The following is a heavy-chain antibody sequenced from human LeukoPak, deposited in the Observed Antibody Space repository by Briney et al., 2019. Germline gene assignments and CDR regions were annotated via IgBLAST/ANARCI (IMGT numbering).Heavy chain of an antibody. CDR3: AKYDFWSGLDS. D-gene: IGHD3-3*01. CDR1: GDSINSDY. V-gene: IGHV4-59*01. J-gene: IGHJ4*02. CDR2: IYYSGST. Sequence: SETLSLTCTVSGDSINSDYWNWIRQPPGKGLEWIGFIYYSGSTNYNPSLKSRVTISVDASRSHFSLKLSSVTAADTAVYYCAKYDFWSGLDSWGQGTLVTVSS.